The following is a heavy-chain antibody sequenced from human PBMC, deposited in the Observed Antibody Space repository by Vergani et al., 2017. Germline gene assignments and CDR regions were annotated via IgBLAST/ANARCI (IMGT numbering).Heavy chain of an antibody. CDR2: IIPIFGTA. V-gene: IGHV1-69*13. D-gene: IGHD3-22*01. CDR1: GGTFSSYA. Sequence: VQLVQSGAEVKKPGSSVKVSCKASGGTFSSYAISWVRQAPGQGLEWMGRIIPIFGTANYAQKFQGRVTITADESTSTAYMELSSLRSEDTAVYYCAREYYYDSSGYLYWFDPWGQGTLVTVSS. CDR3: AREYYYDSSGYLYWFDP. J-gene: IGHJ5*02.